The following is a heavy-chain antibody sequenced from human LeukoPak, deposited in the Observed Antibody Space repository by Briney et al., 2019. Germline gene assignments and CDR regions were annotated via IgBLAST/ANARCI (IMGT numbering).Heavy chain of an antibody. CDR3: ARGGYYYDSSGYYLFDY. CDR2: INPNSGGT. Sequence: GASVKVSCKASGYTFTGYYMHWVRQAPGQGLEWMGWINPNSGGTNYAQKFQGRVTMTRDTPISTAYMELSRLRSDDTAVYYCARGGYYYDSSGYYLFDYWGQGTLVTVSS. V-gene: IGHV1-2*02. D-gene: IGHD3-22*01. CDR1: GYTFTGYY. J-gene: IGHJ4*02.